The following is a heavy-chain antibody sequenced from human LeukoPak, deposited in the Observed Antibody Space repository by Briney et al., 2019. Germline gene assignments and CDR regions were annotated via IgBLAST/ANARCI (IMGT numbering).Heavy chain of an antibody. CDR1: GFTFSSYA. CDR2: ILYDGSNK. D-gene: IGHD6-13*01. Sequence: GRSLRLSCAASGFTFSSYAMHWVRQAPGKGLEWVAVILYDGSNKYYADSVKGRFTISRDNSKNTLYLQMNSLRAEDTAVYYCARADSSSWPGESFDAWGQGTMVTVSS. J-gene: IGHJ3*01. CDR3: ARADSSSWPGESFDA. V-gene: IGHV3-30-3*01.